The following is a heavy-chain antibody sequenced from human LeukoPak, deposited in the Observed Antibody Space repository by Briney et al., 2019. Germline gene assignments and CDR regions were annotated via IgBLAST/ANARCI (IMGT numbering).Heavy chain of an antibody. D-gene: IGHD2-2*01. CDR1: GGSFSGYY. CDR3: ARGAYCSSTSCYFPLDY. V-gene: IGHV4-34*01. J-gene: IGHJ4*02. Sequence: SETLSLTCAVYGGSFSGYYWSWIRQPPGKGLEWIGEINHSGSTNYNPSLKSRVTISVDTSKNQFSLKLSSVTAADTAVYYCARGAYCSSTSCYFPLDYWGQGTLVTVSS. CDR2: INHSGST.